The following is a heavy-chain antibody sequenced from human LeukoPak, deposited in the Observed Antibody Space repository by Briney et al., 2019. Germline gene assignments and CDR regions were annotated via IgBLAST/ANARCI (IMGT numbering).Heavy chain of an antibody. Sequence: GGSLRLSWATSGFTFDGYAMHWVRQAPGKGLEWVSLISGDGGSTYYADSVKGRFTISRDNSKNSLYLQMNSLRTEDTALYYCAKDRYGGTSPYFDYWGQGTLVTVSS. CDR3: AKDRYGGTSPYFDY. CDR2: ISGDGGST. J-gene: IGHJ4*02. V-gene: IGHV3-43*02. CDR1: GFTFDGYA. D-gene: IGHD4-23*01.